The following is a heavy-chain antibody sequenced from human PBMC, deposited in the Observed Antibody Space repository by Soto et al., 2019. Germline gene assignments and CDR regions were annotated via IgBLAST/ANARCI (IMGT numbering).Heavy chain of an antibody. J-gene: IGHJ6*03. V-gene: IGHV1-46*03. CDR1: GFTSTSYY. D-gene: IGHD2-2*01. CDR2: INPSGGTT. Sequence: ASVKVSCKASGFTSTSYYMHWVRQAPGQGLEWMGIINPSGGTTTYAQNFQDRVTMTRDTSTSTVYMELSSLRSEDTAVYYCAMRSTEGAYYYMDVWGKGTTVTVSS. CDR3: AMRSTEGAYYYMDV.